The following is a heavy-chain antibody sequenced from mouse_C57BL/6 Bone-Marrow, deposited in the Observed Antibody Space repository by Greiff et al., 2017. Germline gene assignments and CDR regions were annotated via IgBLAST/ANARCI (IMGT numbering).Heavy chain of an antibody. CDR3: ASPITTVVATPFAY. D-gene: IGHD1-1*01. CDR2: IDPANGNT. CDR1: GFHIKNTY. J-gene: IGHJ3*01. Sequence: VQLQQSVAELVRPGASVKLSCTASGFHIKNTYMHWVKQRPEQGLAWIGRIDPANGNTKYAPKFQGKATITADTSSNTAYLQLSSLTSEDSAIYYCASPITTVVATPFAYWGQGTLVTVSA. V-gene: IGHV14-3*01.